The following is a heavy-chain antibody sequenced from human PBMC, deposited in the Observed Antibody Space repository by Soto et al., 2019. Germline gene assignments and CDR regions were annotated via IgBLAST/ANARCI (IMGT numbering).Heavy chain of an antibody. V-gene: IGHV4-59*01. CDR1: GGSFGTYY. Sequence: QVQLQESGPGLVKPSETLSLTCTVSGGSFGTYYWSWIRQPPGKGLEWIGYMYYTGNTNYNPSLKSRVTISVYTSKNQYSLKLRSVTAADTAVYFCARYFDWPNAFDIWGQGTMVTVSS. D-gene: IGHD3-9*01. J-gene: IGHJ3*02. CDR3: ARYFDWPNAFDI. CDR2: MYYTGNT.